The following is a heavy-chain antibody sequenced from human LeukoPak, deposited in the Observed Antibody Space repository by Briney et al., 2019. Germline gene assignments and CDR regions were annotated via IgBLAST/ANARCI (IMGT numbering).Heavy chain of an antibody. CDR2: ISAYNGNT. D-gene: IGHD4-23*01. CDR3: ARDPDMTTVAPPDY. CDR1: GGTFTSYG. Sequence: ASVKVSCKASGGTFTSYGISWVRQAPGQGLEWMGWISAYNGNTNYAQKLQGRVTMTTDTSTSTAYMELRSLRSDDTAVYYCARDPDMTTVAPPDYWGQGTLVTVSS. J-gene: IGHJ4*02. V-gene: IGHV1-18*01.